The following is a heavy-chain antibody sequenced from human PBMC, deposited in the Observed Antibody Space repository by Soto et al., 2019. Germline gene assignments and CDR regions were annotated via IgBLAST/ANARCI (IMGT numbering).Heavy chain of an antibody. D-gene: IGHD3-3*01. CDR3: AKDNDFWSGYLDY. CDR2: ISGSGGST. CDR1: GFTFSSYA. V-gene: IGHV3-23*01. Sequence: GGSLRLSCAASGFTFSSYALNWVRQAPGKGLEWVSEISGSGGSTYYADSVKGRFTISRDNSKNTLYLQMNSLRAEDTAVYYCAKDNDFWSGYLDYWGQGTLVTVSS. J-gene: IGHJ4*02.